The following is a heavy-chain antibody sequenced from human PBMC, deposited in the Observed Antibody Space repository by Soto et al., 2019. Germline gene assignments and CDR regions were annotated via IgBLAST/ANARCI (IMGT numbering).Heavy chain of an antibody. J-gene: IGHJ6*02. CDR1: GYTFTRYG. D-gene: IGHD2-15*01. Sequence: ASVKVSCKASGYTFTRYGISWVRQAPGQGLEWMGWISTYNANTKYAHNLEGRVTMTTGTYTSTAYMELRSLTSDDTAVYYCAREGYCSSGSCALHSHDYFGMDVWGQGPTVTVSS. V-gene: IGHV1-18*01. CDR3: AREGYCSSGSCALHSHDYFGMDV. CDR2: ISTYNANT.